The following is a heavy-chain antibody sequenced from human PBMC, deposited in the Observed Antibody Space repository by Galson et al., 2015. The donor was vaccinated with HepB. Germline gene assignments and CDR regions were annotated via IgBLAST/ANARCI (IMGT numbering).Heavy chain of an antibody. D-gene: IGHD2-15*01. CDR1: GGTFSSSA. J-gene: IGHJ4*02. V-gene: IGHV1-3*04. CDR3: ARGAAGFDY. CDR2: IYTDSGNT. Sequence: SVKVSCKASGGTFSSSAISWARKAPGQSLEWMGFIYTDSGNTKYSQKFQGRITISRDTSASIAYVELSSLGLEDKAIYYCARGAAGFDYWGRGTLVTVSS.